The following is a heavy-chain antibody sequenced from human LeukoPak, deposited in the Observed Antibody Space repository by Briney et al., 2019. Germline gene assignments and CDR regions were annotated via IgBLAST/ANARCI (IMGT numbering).Heavy chain of an antibody. CDR1: GFSVSSNY. Sequence: GGSLRLSCAASGFSVSSNYVSWVRQAPGKGLEWVSGINWNGGNTGYADSVKGRFTISRDNAQNSLYLQMNSLRAEDTAVYYCARGGYMITFGGVDYWGLGTLVTVSS. J-gene: IGHJ4*02. CDR2: INWNGGNT. D-gene: IGHD3-16*01. V-gene: IGHV3-20*04. CDR3: ARGGYMITFGGVDY.